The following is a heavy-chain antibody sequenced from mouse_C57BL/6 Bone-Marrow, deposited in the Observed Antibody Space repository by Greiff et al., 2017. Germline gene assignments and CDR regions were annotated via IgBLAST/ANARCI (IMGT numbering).Heavy chain of an antibody. CDR3: ARGTNYYGSSWYFDV. CDR2: INPNNGGT. J-gene: IGHJ1*03. Sequence: VQLQQPGAELVKPGASVKISCKASGYTFTDYYMNWVKQSHGKSLEWIGDINPNNGGTSYNQKFKGKATLTVDKSSSTAYMELRSLTSEDSAVYYCARGTNYYGSSWYFDVWGTGTTVTVSS. V-gene: IGHV1-26*01. CDR1: GYTFTDYY. D-gene: IGHD1-1*01.